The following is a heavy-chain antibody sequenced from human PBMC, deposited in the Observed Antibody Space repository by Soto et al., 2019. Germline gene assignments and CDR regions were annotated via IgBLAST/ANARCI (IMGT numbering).Heavy chain of an antibody. V-gene: IGHV1-18*01. Sequence: QVQLVQSGAEVKKPGASGKVSCKASGYTFPSYGISWVRQAPGQGLEGMGWISAYNGNKKYAQKLQGRVSMTTDTSTSTAYMELRSLRSDDTAVYYCARDLGQQLFDYWGQGTLVTVSS. D-gene: IGHD6-13*01. CDR2: ISAYNGNK. J-gene: IGHJ4*02. CDR3: ARDLGQQLFDY. CDR1: GYTFPSYG.